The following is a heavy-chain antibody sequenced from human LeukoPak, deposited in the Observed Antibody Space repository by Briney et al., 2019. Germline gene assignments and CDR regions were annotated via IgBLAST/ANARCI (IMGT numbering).Heavy chain of an antibody. D-gene: IGHD4-17*01. CDR3: ARGYGYYYYYMDV. J-gene: IGHJ6*03. CDR2: ISYDGSNK. CDR1: GFTFSSYG. Sequence: GGSLRLSCAASGFTFSSYGMHWVRQAPGKGLEWVAVISYDGSNKYYADSVKGRFTISRDNAKNSLYLQMNSLRAEDTALYYCARGYGYYYYYMDVWGKGTTVTVSS. V-gene: IGHV3-33*05.